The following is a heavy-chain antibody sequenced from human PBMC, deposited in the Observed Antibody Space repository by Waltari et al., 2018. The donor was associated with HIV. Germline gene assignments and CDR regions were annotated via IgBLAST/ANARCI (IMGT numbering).Heavy chain of an antibody. Sequence: EVQRVESGGALVQSAGSLTRSCAAYASTSRTHAINSARQAPGKGLEWISYISRSSSTISYADSVNGRFTISRDNAKNSLYLQMNGLRAEDTAVYYCAGEAYYHDSRGPYFDYWGQGTLVTVSS. V-gene: IGHV3-48*01. J-gene: IGHJ4*02. D-gene: IGHD3-22*01. CDR1: ASTSRTHA. CDR2: ISRSSSTI. CDR3: AGEAYYHDSRGPYFDY.